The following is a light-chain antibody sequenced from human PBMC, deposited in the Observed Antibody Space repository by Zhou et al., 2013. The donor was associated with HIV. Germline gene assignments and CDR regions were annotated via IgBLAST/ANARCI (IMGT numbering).Light chain of an antibody. CDR1: QGISSW. V-gene: IGKV1-12*01. Sequence: DIQMTQSPSSVSASVGDRVTITCRASQGISSWLGWYQQRPGKVPKLLIYDVSKLESGVPSRFSGSGSGTEFTLTISSLQPEDFATYYCQRSYGIPYTFGQGTKLEIK. CDR2: DVS. CDR3: QRSYGIPYT. J-gene: IGKJ2*01.